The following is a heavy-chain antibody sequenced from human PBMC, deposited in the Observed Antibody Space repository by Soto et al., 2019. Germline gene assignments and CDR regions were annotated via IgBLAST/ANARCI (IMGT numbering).Heavy chain of an antibody. D-gene: IGHD3-10*01. V-gene: IGHV1-46*01. CDR1: ESTFSSSF. CDR2: INPGGDSA. CDR3: TRGLTTRTYYK. Sequence: QVQLVQSGADVKKPGTSVKISCTSSESTFSSSFVHWVRQSSGQGFEWMGIINPGGDSATYAQKCRGRLSVTRDTTANTVYLERSRLTTQDTAIYYCTRGLTTRTYYKWGQGTLFTVSS. J-gene: IGHJ4*02.